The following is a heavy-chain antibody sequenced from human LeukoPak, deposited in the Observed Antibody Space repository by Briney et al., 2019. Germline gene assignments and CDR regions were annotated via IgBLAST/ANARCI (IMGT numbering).Heavy chain of an antibody. J-gene: IGHJ4*02. CDR3: ARTLEDEFPDY. CDR1: GGSFSGYY. D-gene: IGHD3-3*01. Sequence: SETLSLTCAVYGGSFSGYYWSWIRQPPGKGLEWIGEINHSGSTNYNPSLKSRVTISVDTSKNQFSLKLSSVTAADTAVYYCARTLEDEFPDYWGQGTLVTVSS. CDR2: INHSGST. V-gene: IGHV4-34*01.